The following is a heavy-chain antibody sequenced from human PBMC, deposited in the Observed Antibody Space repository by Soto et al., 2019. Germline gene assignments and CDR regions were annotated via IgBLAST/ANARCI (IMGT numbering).Heavy chain of an antibody. CDR1: GGSFSGYY. D-gene: IGHD2-21*02. J-gene: IGHJ6*02. V-gene: IGHV4-34*01. Sequence: SETLSLTCAVYGGSFSGYYWSWIRQPPGKGLEWIGEINHSGSTNYNPSLKSRVTISVDTSKNQFSLKLSSVTAADTAVYYCASVMVTYGMDVWGQGTTVTVSS. CDR2: INHSGST. CDR3: ASVMVTYGMDV.